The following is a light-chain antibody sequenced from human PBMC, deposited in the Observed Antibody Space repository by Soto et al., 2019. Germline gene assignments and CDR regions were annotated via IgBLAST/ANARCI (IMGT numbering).Light chain of an antibody. CDR3: SSYTTSNTVI. V-gene: IGLV2-14*01. Sequence: QSALTQPASVSGSPGQSITISCTGTSSDVGGYNYVSWYQQYPGKAPKLIFYEVSIRPSGVSNRFSASKSGNTASLTISGLQAEDEAHYYCSSYTTSNTVIFGGGTQLTVL. CDR2: EVS. CDR1: SSDVGGYNY. J-gene: IGLJ2*01.